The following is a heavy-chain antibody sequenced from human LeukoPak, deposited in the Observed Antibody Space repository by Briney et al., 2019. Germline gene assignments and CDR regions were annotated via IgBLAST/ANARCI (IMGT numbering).Heavy chain of an antibody. CDR2: ISSSSSYI. D-gene: IGHD6-19*01. CDR1: GFTFSSYS. J-gene: IGHJ4*02. Sequence: GGSLRLSCAASGFTFSSYSMNWVRQAPGKGLEWVSSISSSSSYIYYADSVKGRFTISRDNAKNSLYLQMNSLRAEDTAVYYCAKDRATLYSSGPFEYWGQGTLVTVSS. CDR3: AKDRATLYSSGPFEY. V-gene: IGHV3-21*04.